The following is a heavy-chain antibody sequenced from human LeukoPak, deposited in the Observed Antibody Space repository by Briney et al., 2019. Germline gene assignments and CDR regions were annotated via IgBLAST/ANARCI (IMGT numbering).Heavy chain of an antibody. CDR1: KFTFSSYA. J-gene: IGHJ4*02. D-gene: IGHD1-26*01. Sequence: GGSLRLSCAASKFTFSSYAMNWVRQAPGKGLEWVSVISGSGDSTDYADSVKGRFTISRDNSKNTLYLQMNSLRAEDTAVYYCAKEVEGGRRESYFDYWGQGTLVTVSS. CDR2: ISGSGDST. V-gene: IGHV3-23*01. CDR3: AKEVEGGRRESYFDY.